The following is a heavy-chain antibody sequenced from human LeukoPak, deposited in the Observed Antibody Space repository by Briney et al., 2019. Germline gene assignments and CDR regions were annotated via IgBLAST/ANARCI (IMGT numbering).Heavy chain of an antibody. CDR1: GFTFSSYS. Sequence: PGGSLRLSCAASGFTFSSYSMNWVRQAPGKGLEWVSSISSSSSYIYYADSVKGRFTISRDNAKNSLYLQMNSLRAEDTAVYYCARDSVVVVAATLLLYYYGMDVWGQGTTVTVSS. D-gene: IGHD2-15*01. CDR3: ARDSVVVVAATLLLYYYGMDV. J-gene: IGHJ6*02. V-gene: IGHV3-21*01. CDR2: ISSSSSYI.